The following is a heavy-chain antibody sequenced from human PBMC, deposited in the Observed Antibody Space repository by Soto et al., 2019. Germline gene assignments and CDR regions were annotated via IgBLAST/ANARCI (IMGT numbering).Heavy chain of an antibody. CDR3: ARAPTIFGVVINYYYYYMDV. CDR2: MNPNSGNT. Sequence: GASVKVSCKASGYTFTSYDINWVRQATGQGLEWMGWMNPNSGNTGYAQKFQGRVTMTRNTSISTAYMELSSLRSEDTAVYYCARAPTIFGVVINYYYYYMDVWGKGTTVTVSS. D-gene: IGHD3-3*01. V-gene: IGHV1-8*01. J-gene: IGHJ6*03. CDR1: GYTFTSYD.